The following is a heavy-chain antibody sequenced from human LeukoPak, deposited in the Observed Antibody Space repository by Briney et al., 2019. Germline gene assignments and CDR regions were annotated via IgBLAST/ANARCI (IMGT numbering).Heavy chain of an antibody. V-gene: IGHV3-30*04. Sequence: GRSLRLSCAASGFTFSSYAMHWVRQVPGKGLEWVAVISYDGSNKYYADSVKGRFTISRDNSKNTLYLQMNSLRAEDTAAYYCARSQPGYSSTRFDYWGQGTLVTVSS. CDR3: ARSQPGYSSTRFDY. D-gene: IGHD6-13*01. CDR2: ISYDGSNK. CDR1: GFTFSSYA. J-gene: IGHJ4*02.